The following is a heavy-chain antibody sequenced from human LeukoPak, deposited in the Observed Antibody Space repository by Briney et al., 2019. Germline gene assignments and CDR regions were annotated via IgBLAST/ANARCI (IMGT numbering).Heavy chain of an antibody. J-gene: IGHJ4*02. Sequence: ASVKVSCKASGGTFSSYAISWVRQAPGQGLEWMGGIIPIFGTANYAQKFQGRVTITTDESTSTAYMELSSLRSEDTAVYYCATPPVVYYDILTGYFPLDYWGQGTLVTVSS. CDR1: GGTFSSYA. D-gene: IGHD3-9*01. V-gene: IGHV1-69*05. CDR3: ATPPVVYYDILTGYFPLDY. CDR2: IIPIFGTA.